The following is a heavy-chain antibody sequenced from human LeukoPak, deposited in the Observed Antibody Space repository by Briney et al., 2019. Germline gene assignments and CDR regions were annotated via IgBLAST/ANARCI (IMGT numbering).Heavy chain of an antibody. V-gene: IGHV4-59*08. CDR2: IYYSGST. D-gene: IGHD3-22*01. CDR3: ARQNYYDSSGYPDY. CDR1: GGSFSGYY. J-gene: IGHJ4*02. Sequence: SETLSLTCAVYGGSFSGYYWSWIRQPPGKGLEWIGYIYYSGSTSYNPSLKSRVTISVDTSKNQFSLKLSSVTAADTAVYYCARQNYYDSSGYPDYWGQGTLVTVSS.